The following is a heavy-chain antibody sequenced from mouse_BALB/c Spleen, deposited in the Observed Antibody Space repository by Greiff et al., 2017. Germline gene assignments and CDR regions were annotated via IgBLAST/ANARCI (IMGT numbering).Heavy chain of an antibody. CDR2: IWAGGST. Sequence: QVQLKQSGPGLVAPSQSLSITCTVSGFSLTSYGVHWVRQPPGKGLEWLGVIWAGGSTNYNSALMSRLSISKDNSKSQVFLKMNSLQTDDTAMYYCARERERFRVVEGFAYWGQGTLVTVSA. CDR3: ARERERFRVVEGFAY. CDR1: GFSLTSYG. V-gene: IGHV2-9*02. J-gene: IGHJ3*01. D-gene: IGHD1-1*01.